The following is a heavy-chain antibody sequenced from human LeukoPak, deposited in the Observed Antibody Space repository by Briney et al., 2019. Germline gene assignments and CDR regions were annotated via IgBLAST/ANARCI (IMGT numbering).Heavy chain of an antibody. V-gene: IGHV4-59*01. CDR1: GVSISSYY. CDR3: ARDRSTVGFDP. J-gene: IGHJ5*02. D-gene: IGHD4-11*01. CDR2: IYYSGST. Sequence: PSETLSLTCTVSGVSISSYYWSWVRQPPGKGLEWIGYIYYSGSTNYNPSLKSRGTKSVDTSKHQISMQLSAVTAADTGVYYCARDRSTVGFDPWGQGTLVTVSS.